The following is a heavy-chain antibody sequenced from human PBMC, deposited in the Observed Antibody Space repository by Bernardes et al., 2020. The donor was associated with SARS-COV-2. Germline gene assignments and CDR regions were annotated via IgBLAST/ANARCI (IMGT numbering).Heavy chain of an antibody. CDR1: GLTVSDYR. J-gene: IGHJ6*02. D-gene: IGHD5-12*01. V-gene: IGHV3-74*03. CDR3: AREEGYVLGLSYHYYGMDV. Sequence: GGSLRLTCAATGLTVSDYRMHWVRQAPGKGLVWVARVNSDGSRITYADSVKGRFTISRDNAKNTLYLQMNSLRAEDTAVYYCAREEGYVLGLSYHYYGMDVWGQGTTVTVSS. CDR2: VNSDGSRI.